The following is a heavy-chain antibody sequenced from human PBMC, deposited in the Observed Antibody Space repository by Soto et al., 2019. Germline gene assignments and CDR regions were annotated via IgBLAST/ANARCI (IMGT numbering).Heavy chain of an antibody. CDR1: GFTVSSKY. V-gene: IGHV3-53*01. Sequence: PGGSLRLSCAASGFTVSSKYMSWVRQAPGKGLEWVSIIWSAGLIYYADSVRGRFTISRDISKNILYLEMTSLRADHTAVYYCAREAPMDVWGQGTTVTVSS. CDR3: AREAPMDV. CDR2: IWSAGLI. J-gene: IGHJ6*02.